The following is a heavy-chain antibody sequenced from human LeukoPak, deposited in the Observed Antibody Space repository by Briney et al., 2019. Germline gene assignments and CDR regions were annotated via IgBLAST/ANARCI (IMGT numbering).Heavy chain of an antibody. D-gene: IGHD2-15*01. CDR3: ATARGGY. Sequence: GGSLRLSCVASGFTLRNYGMHWVRQAPGKGLEWVSGTSTSGGSTYYADSVKGRFTISRDNSKNTLPLQMTSLRAEDTAVYYCATARGGYWGQGTLVTVSS. J-gene: IGHJ4*02. CDR1: GFTLRNYG. CDR2: TSTSGGST. V-gene: IGHV3-23*01.